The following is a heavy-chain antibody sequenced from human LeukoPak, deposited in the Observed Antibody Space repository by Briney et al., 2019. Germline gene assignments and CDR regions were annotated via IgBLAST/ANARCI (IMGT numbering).Heavy chain of an antibody. D-gene: IGHD1-26*01. J-gene: IGHJ3*02. V-gene: IGHV1-58*02. CDR2: IVVGSGNT. CDR1: GFTFTSSA. Sequence: SVKVSCKASGFTFTSSAMQWVRQARGQRLEWIGWIVVGSGNTNYAQKFQERVTITRDMSTSTSYMELSSLRSEAKAVYYCGADWSEEGGSYPTFAFDIWGQGTMVTVSS. CDR3: GADWSEEGGSYPTFAFDI.